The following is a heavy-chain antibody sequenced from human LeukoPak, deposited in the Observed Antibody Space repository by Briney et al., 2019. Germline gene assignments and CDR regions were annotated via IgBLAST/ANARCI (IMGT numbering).Heavy chain of an antibody. Sequence: SETLSLTCTVSGVAISTDYWTWVQQSPGRGLEWIGYIHYSGSTSYNPSLKSRVTISVDTSKNQFSLKLTSVASADTAVYYCARDAGATAYWGQGALVTVSP. J-gene: IGHJ4*02. CDR1: GVAISTDY. D-gene: IGHD4/OR15-4a*01. V-gene: IGHV4-59*13. CDR2: IHYSGST. CDR3: ARDAGATAY.